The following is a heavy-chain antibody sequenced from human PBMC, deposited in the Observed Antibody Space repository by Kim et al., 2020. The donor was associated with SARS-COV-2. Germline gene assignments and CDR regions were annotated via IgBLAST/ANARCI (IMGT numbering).Heavy chain of an antibody. Sequence: GGSLRLSCAASGFTFSRYAMSWVRQAPGKGLEWVSAISGSGGSTYYAVSVKGRFTISRDNSKNTMYLQMNSVRAEDTAVYYCAKDSGNDYGEQLDYWGQGTLVTLSS. J-gene: IGHJ4*02. CDR3: AKDSGNDYGEQLDY. V-gene: IGHV3-23*01. CDR2: ISGSGGST. CDR1: GFTFSRYA. D-gene: IGHD4-17*01.